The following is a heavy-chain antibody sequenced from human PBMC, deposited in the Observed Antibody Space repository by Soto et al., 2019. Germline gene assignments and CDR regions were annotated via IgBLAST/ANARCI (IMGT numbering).Heavy chain of an antibody. CDR3: VRERTIFGVAPGGGVDV. CDR1: GGSISTSDYT. Sequence: QLQLQESGSGLIKPSQTLSLTCAVSGGSISTSDYTWSWIRQPPARGLEWIGSVYHSGATHYMPSLKNRLTMSLDKSKNQFSLDPTSVTAADTAVYYCVRERTIFGVAPGGGVDVWGQGTTVTVSS. CDR2: VYHSGAT. D-gene: IGHD3-3*01. V-gene: IGHV4-30-2*01. J-gene: IGHJ6*02.